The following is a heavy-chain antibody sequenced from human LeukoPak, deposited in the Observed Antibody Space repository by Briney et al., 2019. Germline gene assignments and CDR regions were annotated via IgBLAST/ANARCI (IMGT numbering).Heavy chain of an antibody. Sequence: SETLSLTCTVSGGSISSSSYYWGWIRQPPGKGLEWIGSIYYSGSTYYNPSLMSRVTISVDTSKNQFSLKLSSVTAADTAVYYCATTPLVGATNIDYWGQGTLVTVSS. CDR3: ATTPLVGATNIDY. V-gene: IGHV4-39*01. D-gene: IGHD1-26*01. CDR1: GGSISSSSYY. J-gene: IGHJ4*02. CDR2: IYYSGST.